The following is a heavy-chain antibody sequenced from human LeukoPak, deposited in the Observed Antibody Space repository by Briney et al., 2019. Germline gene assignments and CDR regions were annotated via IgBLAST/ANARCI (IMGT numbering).Heavy chain of an antibody. CDR1: GFTFDDYG. Sequence: PGGSLRLSCAASGFTFDDYGMSWVRQAPGKGLEWVSGINWNGGSTGYADSVKGRFTISRDNAKNSLYLQMNSLGAEDTALYYCARTYSSSAAAWDWFDPWGQGTLVTVSS. CDR2: INWNGGST. V-gene: IGHV3-20*04. D-gene: IGHD6-13*01. J-gene: IGHJ5*02. CDR3: ARTYSSSAAAWDWFDP.